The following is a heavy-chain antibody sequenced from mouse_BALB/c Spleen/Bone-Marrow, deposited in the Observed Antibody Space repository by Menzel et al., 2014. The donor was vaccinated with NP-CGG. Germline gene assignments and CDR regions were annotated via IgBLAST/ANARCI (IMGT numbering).Heavy chain of an antibody. CDR3: ARPGDYDAMDY. Sequence: EVMLVESGGGLVQPGGPLKLSCAASGFDFGRYWMSWVRQAPGKGLEWIGEINPDSSSINYTPSLKDKFIISRDNAKNTLYLQMSKVRSEDTALYYCARPGDYDAMDYWGQGTSVTVSS. CDR1: GFDFGRYW. CDR2: INPDSSSI. V-gene: IGHV4-1*02. J-gene: IGHJ4*01.